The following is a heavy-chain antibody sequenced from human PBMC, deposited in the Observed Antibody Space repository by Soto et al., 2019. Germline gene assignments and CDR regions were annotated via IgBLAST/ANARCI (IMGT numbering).Heavy chain of an antibody. CDR1: GGSFSGYY. Sequence: SETLSLTCAVYGGSFSGYYWSWIRQPPGKGLEWIGEINHSGSTNYNPSLKSRVTISVDTSKNQFSLKLSSVTAADTAVYYCARKLRFLEWLFPGNWFDPWGQGXLVTVSS. J-gene: IGHJ5*02. CDR3: ARKLRFLEWLFPGNWFDP. D-gene: IGHD3-3*01. CDR2: INHSGST. V-gene: IGHV4-34*01.